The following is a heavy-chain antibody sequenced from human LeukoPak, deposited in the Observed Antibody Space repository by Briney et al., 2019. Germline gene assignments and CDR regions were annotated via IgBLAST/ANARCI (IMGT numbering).Heavy chain of an antibody. CDR2: ISNSGGST. D-gene: IGHD6-6*01. J-gene: IGHJ4*02. CDR1: GFTFSSYA. Sequence: PGGSLRLSYAASGFTFSSYAMNWVRQAPGKGLEWVSGISNSGGSTYYADSVKGRFTISRDNSKNTLYLQMNSLRAEDTAVYYCAKETSSSFDYWGQGTLVTVSS. CDR3: AKETSSSFDY. V-gene: IGHV3-23*01.